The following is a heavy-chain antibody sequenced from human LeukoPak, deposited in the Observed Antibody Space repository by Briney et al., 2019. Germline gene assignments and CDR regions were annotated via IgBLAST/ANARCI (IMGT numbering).Heavy chain of an antibody. J-gene: IGHJ4*02. D-gene: IGHD1-1*01. V-gene: IGHV3-74*01. Sequence: PGGSLRLSCAASGFTFSSYWMHWVPQAPGKGLEWVSRIKSDETSTTYADSVKGRFTISRDNAKNTLYLQMNSLRAEDAAVYYCARATGATYNFDYWGQGTPVTVSS. CDR1: GFTFSSYW. CDR2: IKSDETST. CDR3: ARATGATYNFDY.